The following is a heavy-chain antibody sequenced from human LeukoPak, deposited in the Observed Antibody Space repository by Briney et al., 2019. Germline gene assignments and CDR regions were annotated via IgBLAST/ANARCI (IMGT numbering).Heavy chain of an antibody. CDR2: ISGSTNNT. CDR1: GFTFSTYA. D-gene: IGHD3-16*01. Sequence: GGSLRLSCAASGFTFSTYAMSWVRQAPGKGLEWVSTISGSTNNTYYADSVKGRFTISRDNSKNTLYLQMNSLRAEDTAIYYCAKRPDPRKGGWFDPWGQGTLVTVSS. V-gene: IGHV3-23*01. J-gene: IGHJ5*02. CDR3: AKRPDPRKGGWFDP.